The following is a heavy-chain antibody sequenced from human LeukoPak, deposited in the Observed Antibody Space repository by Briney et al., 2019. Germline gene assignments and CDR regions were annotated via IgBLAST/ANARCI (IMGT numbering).Heavy chain of an antibody. CDR2: IAGRGSST. D-gene: IGHD2-15*01. V-gene: IGHV3-23*01. J-gene: IGHJ6*02. CDR3: AKDRGGGMDV. CDR1: GFTFSNYA. Sequence: GGSLRLSCAASGFTFSNYAMNWVRQAPGKGLEWVSGIAGRGSSTFYADSVKGRFTITTNNSKNTLYLRLNSLVEEDTAVYYCAKDRGGGMDVWGQGTTVSVSS.